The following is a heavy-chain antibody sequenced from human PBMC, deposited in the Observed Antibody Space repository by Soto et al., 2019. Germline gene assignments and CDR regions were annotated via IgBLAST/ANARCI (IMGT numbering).Heavy chain of an antibody. J-gene: IGHJ4*02. Sequence: EVQLVESGGGLVQPGGSLRLSCAASGFTFSDFCMTWVRQAPGKGLEWVANMNQGGNQKNYVDSVKGRFSISRDNAKNSLYLQLNSLRAEDTAVYYCARQDSGSYYFDYWGQGTPVTVSS. CDR3: ARQDSGSYYFDY. CDR1: GFTFSDFC. CDR2: MNQGGNQK. V-gene: IGHV3-7*05. D-gene: IGHD1-26*01.